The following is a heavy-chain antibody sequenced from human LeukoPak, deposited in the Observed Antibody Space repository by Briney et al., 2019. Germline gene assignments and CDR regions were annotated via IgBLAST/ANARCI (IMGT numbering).Heavy chain of an antibody. D-gene: IGHD3-10*01. CDR3: ARVYGSGAPVRDFDY. J-gene: IGHJ4*02. CDR2: VYHSGIS. CDR1: CDSVRRGGYY. V-gene: IGHV4-31*03. Sequence: SETLSLICSVSCDSVRRGGYYWRWVRQHPGKRLEWIGYVYHSGISYYNASLERRVTISIDTSKNQFSLNLTSVTAADTAVYYCARVYGSGAPVRDFDYWGQGTLVTVSS.